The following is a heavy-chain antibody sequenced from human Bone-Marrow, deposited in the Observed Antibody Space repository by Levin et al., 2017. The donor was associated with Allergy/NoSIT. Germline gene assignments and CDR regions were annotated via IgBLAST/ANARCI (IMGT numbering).Heavy chain of an antibody. CDR2: IYYTGST. Sequence: SETLSLTCTVSGGSISSSNYNWGWIRQPPGRGLEWSGSIYYTGSTYYNPSLKSRVTISVDTSKNQFSLKLSSVTAADTAVYYCARRSETTRGFDYWGQGTLVTVSS. CDR3: ARRSETTRGFDY. J-gene: IGHJ4*02. CDR1: GGSISSSNYN. V-gene: IGHV4-39*01. D-gene: IGHD1-7*01.